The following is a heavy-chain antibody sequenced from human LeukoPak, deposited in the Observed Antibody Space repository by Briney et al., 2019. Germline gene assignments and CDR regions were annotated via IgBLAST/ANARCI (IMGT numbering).Heavy chain of an antibody. CDR2: ISAYNDNT. CDR1: GYTFASYG. J-gene: IGHJ4*02. Sequence: ASVKVSCKASGYTFASYGISWVRQAPGQGLEWMGWISAYNDNTKYAQNLQGRVTLTTDTSTSTAYMELRSLTSDDTALYYCARDTARITTPGGPDYWGQGTLVTASS. CDR3: ARDTARITTPGGPDY. D-gene: IGHD6-13*01. V-gene: IGHV1-18*01.